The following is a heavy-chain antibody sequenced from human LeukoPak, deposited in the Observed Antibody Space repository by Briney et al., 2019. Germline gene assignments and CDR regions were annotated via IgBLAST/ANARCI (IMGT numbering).Heavy chain of an antibody. CDR2: ISGSGGST. V-gene: IGHV3-23*01. CDR1: GFTFSSYA. Sequence: GSLRLSCAAPGFTFSSYAMSWGRPAPGKGLGGVSAISGSGGSTYYADSVKGRFTISRDNSKNTLYLQMSSLRAEDTAVYYCAKLGGSSIAVANWGQGTLVTVSS. CDR3: AKLGGSSIAVAN. D-gene: IGHD6-19*01. J-gene: IGHJ4*02.